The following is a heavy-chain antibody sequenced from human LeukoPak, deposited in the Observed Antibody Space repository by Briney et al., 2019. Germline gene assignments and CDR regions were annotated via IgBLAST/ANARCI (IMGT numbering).Heavy chain of an antibody. J-gene: IGHJ6*02. Sequence: ASVKVSCKASGYTFTDYGVSWVRQAPGQGLEWRGWISAYNGNTNYAQKLQGRVTMTTDTSTSTAYMELRSLRSDDTAVYYCARDRIAAAVVGMDVWGQGTTVTASS. CDR3: ARDRIAAAVVGMDV. V-gene: IGHV1-18*01. D-gene: IGHD6-13*01. CDR1: GYTFTDYG. CDR2: ISAYNGNT.